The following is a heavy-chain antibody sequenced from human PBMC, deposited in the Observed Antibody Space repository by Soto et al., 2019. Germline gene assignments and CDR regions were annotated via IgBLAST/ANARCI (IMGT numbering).Heavy chain of an antibody. CDR1: GYTFTSYW. CDR2: INPHDSDV. D-gene: IGHD1-1*01. Sequence: GESLKISCKASGYTFTSYWLGWVRQMPGKGPEWMGIINPHDSDVRYSPSFQGQVTISADKAISTVYLRRNSLKASDTAMYFCTRQMIQPQMRYNMDVRAQRTTVTVSS. CDR3: TRQMIQPQMRYNMDV. J-gene: IGHJ6*02. V-gene: IGHV5-51*01.